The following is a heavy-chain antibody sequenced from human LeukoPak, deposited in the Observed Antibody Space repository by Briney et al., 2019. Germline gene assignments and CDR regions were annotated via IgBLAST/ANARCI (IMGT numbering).Heavy chain of an antibody. D-gene: IGHD1-1*01. J-gene: IGHJ4*02. CDR3: ARDNTSTGPFDY. Sequence: ASVKGSRQASGYTFTSYYIHWVRQAPGQGLEWMGIIDPSGGSTSYAQKFQGRVTMTRDTSTSTVYMELSSLRSEDTAVYCCARDNTSTGPFDYWGQGTLVTVSS. CDR2: IDPSGGST. CDR1: GYTFTSYY. V-gene: IGHV1-46*01.